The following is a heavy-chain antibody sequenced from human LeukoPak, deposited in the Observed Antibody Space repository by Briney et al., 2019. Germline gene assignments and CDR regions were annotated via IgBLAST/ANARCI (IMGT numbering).Heavy chain of an antibody. CDR1: GYSFTSYL. CDR3: ARHFRSNGDFGPPDY. J-gene: IGHJ4*02. CDR2: IHPGDSSA. Sequence: GESLKISCKASGYSFTSYLIAWVRQMPGKGLEWMGIIHPGDSSARYSPSFQGQVTISADKSISTAYLQWSSLKASDTAMYYCARHFRSNGDFGPPDYWGQGTLVTVSS. D-gene: IGHD4-17*01. V-gene: IGHV5-51*01.